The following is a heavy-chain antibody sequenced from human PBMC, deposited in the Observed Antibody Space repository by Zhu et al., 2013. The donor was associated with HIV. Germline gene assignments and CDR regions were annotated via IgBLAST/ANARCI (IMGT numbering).Heavy chain of an antibody. CDR3: ARHGCSSSTCPFQH. J-gene: IGHJ1*01. CDR1: VAPSVVTT. CDR2: IYSSGST. V-gene: IGHV4-59*08. Sequence: VQLQEWAQGLVSLRRPCPSPALSLVAPSVVTTGAGSGSPRKGLEWIGYIYSSGSTNYNSSLKSRVTISVDTSKNQVSLKLNSVTAADTAVYYCARHGCSSSTCPFQHWGQGTLVSVSS. D-gene: IGHD2-2*01.